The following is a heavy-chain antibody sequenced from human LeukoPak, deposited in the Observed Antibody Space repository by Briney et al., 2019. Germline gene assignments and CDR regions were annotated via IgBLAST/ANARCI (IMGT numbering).Heavy chain of an antibody. CDR2: IYSGGST. V-gene: IGHV3-53*01. D-gene: IGHD3-9*01. Sequence: GGSLRLSCAASGFTVSSNYMSWVRQAPGKGLEWVSVIYSGGSTYYADSVKGRFTISRDNSKNSLYLQMNSLRAEDTAVYYCARHSDYDILTGPNDYWGQGTLVTVSS. CDR1: GFTVSSNY. CDR3: ARHSDYDILTGPNDY. J-gene: IGHJ4*02.